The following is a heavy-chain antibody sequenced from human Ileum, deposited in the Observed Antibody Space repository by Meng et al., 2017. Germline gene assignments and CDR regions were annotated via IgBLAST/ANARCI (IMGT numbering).Heavy chain of an antibody. CDR2: INPNSGGT. CDR1: GYTFTGYY. V-gene: IGHV1-2*02. Sequence: ASVKVSCKASGYTFTGYYMHWVRQAPGQGLEWMGWINPNSGGTNYAQKFQGRVTMTRDTSISTAYMELSRLRSDDTAVYYCARGMAAAGTPTHNWFDPWGQGTLVTVSS. D-gene: IGHD6-13*01. CDR3: ARGMAAAGTPTHNWFDP. J-gene: IGHJ5*02.